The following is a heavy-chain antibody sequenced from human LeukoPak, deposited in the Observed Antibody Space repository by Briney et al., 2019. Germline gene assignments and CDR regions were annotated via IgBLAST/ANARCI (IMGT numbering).Heavy chain of an antibody. D-gene: IGHD2/OR15-2a*01. CDR1: GYSFTTYG. CDR2: ITAYNGNT. Sequence: ASVKVSCKTSGYSFTTYGTNWVRQAPGQGLEWMGWITAYNGNTNYAHKFQGRFTMTTDTYTRTVYMELRGLKSNDTAVYYCARGVSNRWADFWGQGTLVTVSS. J-gene: IGHJ4*02. CDR3: ARGVSNRWADF. V-gene: IGHV1-18*01.